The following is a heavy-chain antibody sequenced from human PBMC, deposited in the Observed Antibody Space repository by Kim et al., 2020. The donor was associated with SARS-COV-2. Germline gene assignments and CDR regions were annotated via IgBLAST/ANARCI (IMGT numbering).Heavy chain of an antibody. V-gene: IGHV4-39*01. Sequence: KSRVTISVDTSKNQFSRKLSSVTAADTAVYYCARPVRTTAAAGGDNWFDTWGQGTLVTVSS. J-gene: IGHJ5*02. CDR3: ARPVRTTAAAGGDNWFDT. D-gene: IGHD6-13*01.